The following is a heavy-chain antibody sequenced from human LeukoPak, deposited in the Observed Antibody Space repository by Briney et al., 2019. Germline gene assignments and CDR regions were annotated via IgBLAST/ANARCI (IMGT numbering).Heavy chain of an antibody. CDR3: ARSYRKYYMDV. Sequence: SETLSLTCAVYGGSFSGYYWSWIRQPPGKGLEWIGEINHSGSTNYNPSPKSRVTISVDTSKNQFSLKLSSVTAADTAVYYCARSYRKYYMDVWGKGTTVTVSS. CDR2: INHSGST. D-gene: IGHD1-26*01. V-gene: IGHV4-34*01. CDR1: GGSFSGYY. J-gene: IGHJ6*03.